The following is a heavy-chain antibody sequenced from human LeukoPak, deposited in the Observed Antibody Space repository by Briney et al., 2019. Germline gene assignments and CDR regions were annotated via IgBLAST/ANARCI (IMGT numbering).Heavy chain of an antibody. Sequence: GWSVRLSCAASGFTFSNYYMSWIRQAAGRGRDGVACIRSCSRYTSHADSVKGRFTIFLDNTKQSIYLQMNSLRRQGTAGFDLSRDSRDCNRISCSFDYWGQGTPVTVSS. CDR2: IRSCSRYT. J-gene: IGHJ4*02. CDR3: SRDSRDCNRISCSFDY. D-gene: IGHD2-2*01. CDR1: GFTFSNYY. V-gene: IGHV3-11*06.